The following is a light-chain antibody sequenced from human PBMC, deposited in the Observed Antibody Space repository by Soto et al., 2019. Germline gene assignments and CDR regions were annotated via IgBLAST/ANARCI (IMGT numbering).Light chain of an antibody. Sequence: SALTQPPSVSGSPGQSVTISCTATSSDVGTYNRVSWYQQPPGTAPKLMIYEVGNRPSGVPDRFSGSKSGNTASLTISGLQAEDEADYYCSSFTSSNTWVFGGGTKLTVL. CDR2: EVG. CDR3: SSFTSSNTWV. J-gene: IGLJ3*02. CDR1: SSDVGTYNR. V-gene: IGLV2-18*02.